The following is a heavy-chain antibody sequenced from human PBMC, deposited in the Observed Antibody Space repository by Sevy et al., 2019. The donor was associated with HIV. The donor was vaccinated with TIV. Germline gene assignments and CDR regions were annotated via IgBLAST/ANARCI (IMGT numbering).Heavy chain of an antibody. CDR3: AMGRAGYPGYTPPSVSWFDP. CDR2: FDPEDDET. J-gene: IGHJ5*02. V-gene: IGHV1-24*01. D-gene: IGHD5-12*01. Sequence: ASVKVSCKVFGHTLSGLAIHWVRQAPGKGLEWMGGFDPEDDETYYAQIFQGRVAMTEDTSTDTAYMELKSLTSEDKAVYFCAMGRAGYPGYTPPSVSWFDPWGQGVLVTVSS. CDR1: GHTLSGLA.